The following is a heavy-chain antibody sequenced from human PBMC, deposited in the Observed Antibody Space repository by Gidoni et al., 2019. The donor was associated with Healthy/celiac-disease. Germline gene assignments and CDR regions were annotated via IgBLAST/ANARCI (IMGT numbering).Heavy chain of an antibody. CDR2: IKSKTEGGTT. CDR1: GFTFSNAW. J-gene: IGHJ4*02. D-gene: IGHD5-18*01. V-gene: IGHV3-15*01. CDR3: TKDPSLRGYGGYSDY. Sequence: EVQLVESGGGLVKPGGSLRLSCAASGFTFSNAWMIWVRQAPGKGLEWVGRIKSKTEGGTTDYAAPVKGRFTISRDDAKNTLYLQMNSLKTEDTAVYYCTKDPSLRGYGGYSDYWGQGTLVTVSS.